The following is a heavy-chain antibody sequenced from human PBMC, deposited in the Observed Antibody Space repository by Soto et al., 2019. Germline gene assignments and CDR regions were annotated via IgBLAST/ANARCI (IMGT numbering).Heavy chain of an antibody. D-gene: IGHD1-26*01. J-gene: IGHJ4*02. Sequence: QMQLVQSGSEVKKPGTSVKVSCKASTFTFTSAAVQWVRQARGQRLEWIGWIVVGSGNTKSAQNYQERVTITRDMSSGKAYLELSSLRSEDTAVYYCATHREGATYYFDYWGQGTLLTVSS. CDR2: IVVGSGNT. CDR1: TFTFTSAA. V-gene: IGHV1-58*01. CDR3: ATHREGATYYFDY.